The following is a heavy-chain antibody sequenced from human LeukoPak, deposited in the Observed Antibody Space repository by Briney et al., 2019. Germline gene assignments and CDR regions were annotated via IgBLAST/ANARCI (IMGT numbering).Heavy chain of an antibody. CDR2: ISSSGSTI. D-gene: IGHD3-3*01. V-gene: IGHV3-48*03. CDR1: GFTFSSYE. Sequence: PGGSLRLPCAASGFTFSSYEMNWVRQAPGKGLEWVSYISSSGSTIYYADSVKGRFTISRDNAKNSLYLQMNSLRAEDTAVYYCARAASITIFGVALGFDPWGQGTLVTVSS. J-gene: IGHJ5*02. CDR3: ARAASITIFGVALGFDP.